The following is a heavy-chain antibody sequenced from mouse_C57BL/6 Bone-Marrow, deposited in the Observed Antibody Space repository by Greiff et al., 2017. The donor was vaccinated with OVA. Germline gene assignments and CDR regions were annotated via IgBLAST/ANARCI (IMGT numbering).Heavy chain of an antibody. CDR1: GYTFTSYW. CDR3: ARGDDGYYRFAY. Sequence: VQLQQPGAELVKPGASVKMSCKASGYTFTSYWITWVKQRPGQGLEWIGDIYPGSGSTNYNEKFKSKATLTVDTSSSTAYMQLSSLTSEDSAVYYCARGDDGYYRFAYWGQGTLVTVSA. V-gene: IGHV1-55*01. J-gene: IGHJ3*01. D-gene: IGHD2-3*01. CDR2: IYPGSGST.